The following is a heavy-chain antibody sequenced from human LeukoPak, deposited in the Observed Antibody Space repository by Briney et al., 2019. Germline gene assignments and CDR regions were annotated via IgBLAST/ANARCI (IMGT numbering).Heavy chain of an antibody. CDR1: GFTFSSYS. J-gene: IGHJ6*03. Sequence: GGSLRLSCTASGFTFSSYSMNWVRQAPGKGLEWVAVISYDGSNKYYADSVKGRFTISRDNSKNTLYLQMNSLRAEDTAVYYCAKALPSLENYMDVWGKGTTVTVSS. V-gene: IGHV3-30*18. CDR3: AKALPSLENYMDV. CDR2: ISYDGSNK.